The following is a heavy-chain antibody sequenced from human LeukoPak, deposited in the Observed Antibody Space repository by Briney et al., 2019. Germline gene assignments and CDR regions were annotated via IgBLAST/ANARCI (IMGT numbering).Heavy chain of an antibody. J-gene: IGHJ4*02. D-gene: IGHD6-13*01. CDR1: GYTFTGYY. CDR3: ARAKRTAAAAFDY. CDR2: INPNSGGT. V-gene: IGHV1-2*02. Sequence: ASVKASCKASGYTFTGYYMHWVRQAPGQGLEWMGWINPNSGGTNYAQKFQGRVTMTRDTSISTAYMELSRLRSDDTAVYYCARAKRTAAAAFDYWGQGTLVTVSS.